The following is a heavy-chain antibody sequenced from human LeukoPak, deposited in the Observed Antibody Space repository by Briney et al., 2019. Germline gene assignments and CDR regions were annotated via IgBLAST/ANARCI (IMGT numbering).Heavy chain of an antibody. J-gene: IGHJ5*02. CDR2: INPNSGGT. D-gene: IGHD3-22*01. CDR3: ARDLTADYYDSSGT. Sequence: ASVKVSCKASRYTFTGYYMHWVRQATAQGLEWMGWINPNSGGTNYALKFQGRVTMTRDTSISTANMELSRLRSDDTAVYYCARDLTADYYDSSGTWGQGTLVTLSS. CDR1: RYTFTGYY. V-gene: IGHV1-2*02.